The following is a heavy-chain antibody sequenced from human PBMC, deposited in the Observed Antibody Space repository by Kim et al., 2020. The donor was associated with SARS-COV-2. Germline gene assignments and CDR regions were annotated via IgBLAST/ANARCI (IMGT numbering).Heavy chain of an antibody. Sequence: SETLSLTCTVSGGSISSSSYYWGWIRQPPGKGLEWIGSIYYSGSTYYNPSLKSRVTISVDTSKNQFSLKLSSVTAADTAVYYCARLGVRRSSSQQSSWFAAEPRPLVSYYFDYWGQGTLVTVSS. V-gene: IGHV4-39*01. CDR2: IYYSGST. J-gene: IGHJ4*02. CDR1: GGSISSSSYY. D-gene: IGHD6-13*01. CDR3: ARLGVRRSSSQQSSWFAAEPRPLVSYYFDY.